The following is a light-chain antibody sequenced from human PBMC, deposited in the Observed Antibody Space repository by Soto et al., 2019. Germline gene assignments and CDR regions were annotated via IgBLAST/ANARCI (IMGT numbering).Light chain of an antibody. CDR1: QSVVSS. Sequence: EILMTQSPATLSVSPGESATLSCRASQSVVSSLAWYQQKPGQTPRLLIYAASTRATGIPARFGGSGSGTEFILTISSLQSEDFALYYCQQYKYWPRTFGQGTKVDIK. CDR2: AAS. CDR3: QQYKYWPRT. J-gene: IGKJ1*01. V-gene: IGKV3-15*01.